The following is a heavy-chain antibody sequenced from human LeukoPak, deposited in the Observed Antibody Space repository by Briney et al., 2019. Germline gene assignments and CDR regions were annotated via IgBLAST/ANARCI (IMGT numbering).Heavy chain of an antibody. CDR3: ARGPRWSGYYMVGMDV. CDR1: GFTFSSYG. V-gene: IGHV3-33*01. Sequence: GGSLRLSCAASGFTFSSYGMHWVRQAPGKGLEWVAVIWYDGSNKYYADSVKGRFTISRDNSKNKLYLQMNSLRAEDTAVYYCARGPRWSGYYMVGMDVWGQGTTVTVSS. D-gene: IGHD3-3*01. CDR2: IWYDGSNK. J-gene: IGHJ6*02.